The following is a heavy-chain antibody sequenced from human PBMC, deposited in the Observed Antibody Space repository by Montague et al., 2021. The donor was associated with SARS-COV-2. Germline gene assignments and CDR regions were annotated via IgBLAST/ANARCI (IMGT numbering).Heavy chain of an antibody. Sequence: SETLSLTCTVSGDSVSHDFWTWIWQPPGKGLEWIGYVYYSRSSSXNPSLRRRVSIAVDTSKNQFSLRLSTVTAADTAIYYCVRDPAPSGSGTFYDYWGQGTLVAVSS. D-gene: IGHD1-26*01. CDR1: GDSVSHDF. V-gene: IGHV4-59*02. CDR2: VYYSRSS. J-gene: IGHJ4*02. CDR3: VRDPAPSGSGTFYDY.